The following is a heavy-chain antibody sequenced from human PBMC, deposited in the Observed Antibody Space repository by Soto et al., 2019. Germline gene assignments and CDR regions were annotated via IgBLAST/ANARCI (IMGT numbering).Heavy chain of an antibody. CDR2: INPADSDT. J-gene: IGHJ4*02. D-gene: IGHD3-9*01. V-gene: IGHV5-51*01. Sequence: GESLKISCKGSGYSFTNYWIGWVRQMPGKGLEWMGIINPADSDTRYSPSFQGQVTVSVDKSISTAYLQRGSLKASDTDMYYCVSPDSTGYYSHWGQGTPVTVSS. CDR1: GYSFTNYW. CDR3: VSPDSTGYYSH.